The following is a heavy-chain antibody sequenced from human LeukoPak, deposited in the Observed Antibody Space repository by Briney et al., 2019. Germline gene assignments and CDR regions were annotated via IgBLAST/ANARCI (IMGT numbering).Heavy chain of an antibody. CDR1: GYTLTELS. CDR3: ATDPFTDMLRGRTYYYYGMDV. V-gene: IGHV1-24*01. CDR2: FDPEDGET. Sequence: ASVKVSCKVSGYTLTELSMHWVRQAPGKGLEWMGGFDPEDGETIYAQKFQGRVTMTEDTSTDTAYMELSSLRSEDTAVYYCATDPFTDMLRGRTYYYYGMDVLVQGTTITV. D-gene: IGHD3-10*01. J-gene: IGHJ6*02.